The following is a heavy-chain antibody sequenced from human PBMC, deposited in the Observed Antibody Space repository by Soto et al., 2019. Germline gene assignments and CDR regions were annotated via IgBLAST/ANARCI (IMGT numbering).Heavy chain of an antibody. Sequence: SSVKVSCKASGGTFSSYAISWLRQAPGQGLEWMGGIIPIFGTANYAQKFQGRVTITADESTSTAYMELSSLRSEDTAVYYCARDSPGRDYDFWSGPDVYGMDVWG. D-gene: IGHD3-3*01. CDR3: ARDSPGRDYDFWSGPDVYGMDV. CDR1: GGTFSSYA. V-gene: IGHV1-69*13. CDR2: IIPIFGTA. J-gene: IGHJ6*02.